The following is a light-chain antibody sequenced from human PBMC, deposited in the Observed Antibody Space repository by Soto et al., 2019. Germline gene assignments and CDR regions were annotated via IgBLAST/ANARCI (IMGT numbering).Light chain of an antibody. J-gene: IGKJ5*01. Sequence: IVLTQSPSTLSVSPGERVTLSCRASQSVDINLAWYQQKPGQAPRLLIYGASTRATGIPDRFSGSGSGTDFTLTISRLEPEDFAVYHCQQYGSSPLITFGQGTRLEI. CDR3: QQYGSSPLIT. CDR1: QSVDIN. V-gene: IGKV3-20*01. CDR2: GAS.